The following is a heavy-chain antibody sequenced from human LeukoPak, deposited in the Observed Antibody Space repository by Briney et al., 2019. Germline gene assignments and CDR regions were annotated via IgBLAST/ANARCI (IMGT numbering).Heavy chain of an antibody. D-gene: IGHD6-19*01. Sequence: GGSLRLSCAASGFTFSSYGMHWVRQAPGKGLEWVAVIWYDGSNKYYADSVKGRFTISRDNSKNTLYLQMTSLRAEDTAVYYCAKDGRSSGWPEVWGQGTLVTVSS. V-gene: IGHV3-33*06. J-gene: IGHJ4*02. CDR3: AKDGRSSGWPEV. CDR2: IWYDGSNK. CDR1: GFTFSSYG.